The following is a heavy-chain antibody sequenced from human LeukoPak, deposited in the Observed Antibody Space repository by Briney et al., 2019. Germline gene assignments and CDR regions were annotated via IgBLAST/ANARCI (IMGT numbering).Heavy chain of an antibody. CDR1: GFTFSSYA. CDR2: ISYDGSNK. CDR3: ARDPEYYYYGMDV. Sequence: GGSLRLSCAASGFTFSSYAMHWVRQAPGKGLEWVAVISYDGSNKYYADSVKGRFTISRDNSKNTLYLQMNSLRAEDTAVYYCARDPEYYYYGMDVWGQGTTVTVSS. J-gene: IGHJ6*02. V-gene: IGHV3-30-3*01.